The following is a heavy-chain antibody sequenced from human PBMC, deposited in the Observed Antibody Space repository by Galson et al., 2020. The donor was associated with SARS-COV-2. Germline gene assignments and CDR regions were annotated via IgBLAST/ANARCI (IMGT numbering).Heavy chain of an antibody. Sequence: GESPKISCKASGYTFTSYDINWVRQAQGLEWMGWMNPNSGNTGYAQNFQGRVTMTRNTSISTAYMELSSLRSDDTAVYYCARGVVVRGVKYYAMDVWGQGATVTVSS. CDR2: MNPNSGNT. CDR3: ARGVVVRGVKYYAMDV. V-gene: IGHV1-8*01. CDR1: GYTFTSYD. J-gene: IGHJ6*02. D-gene: IGHD3-10*01.